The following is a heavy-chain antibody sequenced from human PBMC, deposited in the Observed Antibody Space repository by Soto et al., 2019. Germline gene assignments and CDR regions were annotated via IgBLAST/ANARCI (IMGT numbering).Heavy chain of an antibody. V-gene: IGHV1-69*13. D-gene: IGHD2-15*01. CDR3: ARGVVVVVAATGHDAFDI. CDR1: GGTFSSYA. Sequence: ASVEVSCRASGGTFSSYAISWVRQAPGQGLEWMGGIIPIFGTANYAQKFQGRVTITADESTSTAYMELSSLRSEDTAVYYCARGVVVVVAATGHDAFDIWGQGTMVTVSS. J-gene: IGHJ3*02. CDR2: IIPIFGTA.